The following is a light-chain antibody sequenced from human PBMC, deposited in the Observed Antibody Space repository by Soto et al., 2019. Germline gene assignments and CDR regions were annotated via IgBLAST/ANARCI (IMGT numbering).Light chain of an antibody. Sequence: ESWLTQSPGTLSLSPGERATLSCRASQSVSSKYLAWYQQKPGQAPRLLIYGASTRATGIPDRFSGSGSGTDFTLTISRLQPADSAAYFCQQYGSSPTWTFGHGTKVDIK. CDR3: QQYGSSPTWT. J-gene: IGKJ1*01. V-gene: IGKV3-20*01. CDR2: GAS. CDR1: QSVSSKY.